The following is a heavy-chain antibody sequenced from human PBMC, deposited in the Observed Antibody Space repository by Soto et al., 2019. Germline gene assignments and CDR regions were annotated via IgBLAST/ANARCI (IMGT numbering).Heavy chain of an antibody. J-gene: IGHJ4*02. CDR1: GYTFISYD. CDR3: ASAWGTPRDS. V-gene: IGHV1-8*01. D-gene: IGHD3-16*01. CDR2: LNPNSGNT. Sequence: QVQLVQSGAEVKKPGASVKVSCKASGYTFISYDINWVRQATGQGLEWMGWLNPNSGNTGYAQKFQGRGTMTRTTSISTAYMELSSLGSEDTAVYYCASAWGTPRDSWGQGTLVTVSS.